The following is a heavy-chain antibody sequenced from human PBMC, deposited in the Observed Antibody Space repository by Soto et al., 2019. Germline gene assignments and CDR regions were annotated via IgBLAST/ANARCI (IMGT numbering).Heavy chain of an antibody. D-gene: IGHD2-8*02. J-gene: IGHJ4*02. CDR1: GYSFANYW. CDR2: IYPGDSDA. Sequence: GESLKISCKGSGYSFANYWIGWVRQVPGKGLEWMGMIYPGDSDARYTPSFQGQVTISADKSISTTYLQWVSLRASDTAIYYCARRYSTGFSYYTDYWGQGTLVTVSS. V-gene: IGHV5-51*01. CDR3: ARRYSTGFSYYTDY.